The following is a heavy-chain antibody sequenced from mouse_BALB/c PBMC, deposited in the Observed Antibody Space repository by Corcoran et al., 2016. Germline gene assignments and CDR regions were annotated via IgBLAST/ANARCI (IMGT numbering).Heavy chain of an antibody. CDR3: ARRATDHYFDY. Sequence: QVQLQQSGAELMKPGASVKISCKATGYTFSSYCIEWVKQRPGHGLEWIGEILPGSGSTNYNEKFKGKATFTADTSSNTAYMQLSSLTSEDSAVYYCARRATDHYFDYWGQGTTLTVSS. CDR1: GYTFSSYC. J-gene: IGHJ2*01. D-gene: IGHD3-1*01. CDR2: ILPGSGST. V-gene: IGHV1-9*01.